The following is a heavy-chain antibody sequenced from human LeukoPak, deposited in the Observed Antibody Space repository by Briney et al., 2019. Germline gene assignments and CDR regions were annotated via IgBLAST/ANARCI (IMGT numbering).Heavy chain of an antibody. CDR2: LRQHGSEK. D-gene: IGHD3-22*01. CDR3: ATDRSHDDDGGSYPRLDY. Sequence: AGSLRLSCAASGLTISIYWMTCVRQDPPKRRQGVANLRQHGSEKHYEDSLRSRFTISRDNAKNSLYLQMNSLSAEDTAVYYCATDRSHDDDGGSYPRLDYWGQGTLVTVSS. V-gene: IGHV3-7*03. J-gene: IGHJ4*02. CDR1: GLTISIYW.